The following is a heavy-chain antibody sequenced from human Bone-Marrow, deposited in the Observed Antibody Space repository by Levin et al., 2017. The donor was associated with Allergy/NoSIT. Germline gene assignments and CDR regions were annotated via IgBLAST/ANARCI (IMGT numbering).Heavy chain of an antibody. J-gene: IGHJ5*02. CDR3: ARDYGGSSGWFDP. Sequence: GESLKISCKASGYTFTSYAINWVRQATGQGLEWVGWMNPDSGNTGYAQKFQGRVTMTRDTSISTAYMELSSLTSEDTAVYYCARDYGGSSGWFDPWGQGTLVTVSS. CDR2: MNPDSGNT. V-gene: IGHV1-8*01. D-gene: IGHD4-23*01. CDR1: GYTFTSYA.